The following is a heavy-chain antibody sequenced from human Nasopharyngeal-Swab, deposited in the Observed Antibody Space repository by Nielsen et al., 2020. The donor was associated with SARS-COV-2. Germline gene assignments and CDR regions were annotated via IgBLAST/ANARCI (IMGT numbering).Heavy chain of an antibody. D-gene: IGHD3-10*01. V-gene: IGHV5-51*01. CDR3: ARSTMVQGEAHY. Sequence: KVSCKGSGYSLTSYWIGWVRQMPGKGLEWMGIIYPGDSDTRYSPSFQGQVTISADKSISTAYLQWSSLKASDTAMYYCARSTMVQGEAHYWGQGTLVTVSS. CDR2: IYPGDSDT. CDR1: GYSLTSYW. J-gene: IGHJ4*02.